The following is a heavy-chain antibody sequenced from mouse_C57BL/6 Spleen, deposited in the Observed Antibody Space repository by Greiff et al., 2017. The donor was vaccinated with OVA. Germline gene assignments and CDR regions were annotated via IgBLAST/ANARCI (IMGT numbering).Heavy chain of an antibody. CDR3: ARNDGYEGFAY. J-gene: IGHJ3*01. D-gene: IGHD2-3*01. Sequence: DVQLVESGGGLVKPGGSLKLSCAASGFTFSDYGMHWVRQAPEKGLEWVAYISSGSSTIYYADTVKGRFTISRDNAKNTLFLQMTSLRSEDTAMYYCARNDGYEGFAYWGQGTLVTVSA. CDR1: GFTFSDYG. CDR2: ISSGSSTI. V-gene: IGHV5-17*01.